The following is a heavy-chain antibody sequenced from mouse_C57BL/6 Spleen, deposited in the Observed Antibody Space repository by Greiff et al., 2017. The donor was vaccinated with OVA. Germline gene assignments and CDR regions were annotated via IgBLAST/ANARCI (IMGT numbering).Heavy chain of an antibody. CDR1: GFTFSDAW. CDR3: TSDGYFAWFAY. CDR2: IRNKANNHAT. J-gene: IGHJ3*01. Sequence: EVQGVESGGGLVQPGGSMKLSCAASGFTFSDAWMDWVRQSPEKGLEWVAEIRNKANNHATYYAESVKGRFTISRDDSKSSVYLQMNSLRAEDTGIYYCTSDGYFAWFAYWGQGTLVTVSA. D-gene: IGHD2-3*01. V-gene: IGHV6-6*01.